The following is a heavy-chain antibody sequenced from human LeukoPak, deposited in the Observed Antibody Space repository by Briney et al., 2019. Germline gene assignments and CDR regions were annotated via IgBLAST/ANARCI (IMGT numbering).Heavy chain of an antibody. J-gene: IGHJ3*02. Sequence: GGSLRLSCAASGFTFSSYAMSWVRQAPGKGLEWVAVISYDGSNKYYADSVKGRFTISRDNSKNTLYLQMNSLRAEDTAVYYCARDPTYCSGGSCYPLGAFDIWGQGTMVTVSS. CDR3: ARDPTYCSGGSCYPLGAFDI. CDR1: GFTFSSYA. V-gene: IGHV3-30-3*01. D-gene: IGHD2-15*01. CDR2: ISYDGSNK.